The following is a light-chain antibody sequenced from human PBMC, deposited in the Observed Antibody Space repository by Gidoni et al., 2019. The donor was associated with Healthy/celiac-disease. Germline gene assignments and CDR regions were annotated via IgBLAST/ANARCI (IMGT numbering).Light chain of an antibody. CDR2: GAS. CDR3: QQYNNCPPWT. J-gene: IGKJ1*01. CDR1: QSVSSN. V-gene: IGKV3-15*01. Sequence: EIVMTQSPATLYVSPGERATLSCRASQSVSSNLAWYPQKPGQAPRLLIYGASTRATGIPARFSGSGSGTEFTLTISSLQSEDFAVYYCQQYNNCPPWTFGQGTKVEIK.